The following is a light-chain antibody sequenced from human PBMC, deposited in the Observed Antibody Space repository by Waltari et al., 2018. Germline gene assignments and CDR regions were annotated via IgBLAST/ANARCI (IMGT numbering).Light chain of an antibody. CDR1: RSVLDSSKNKNF. J-gene: IGKJ2*01. Sequence: SSRSVLDSSKNKNFLAWYQLKPGQSPKLLIYWASTRESGVPARFGASVSGTDFTLTISSLQAKDVAIYAWQQYYAAPYTFGQGTKVEIK. V-gene: IGKV4-1*01. CDR3: QQYYAAPYT. CDR2: WAS.